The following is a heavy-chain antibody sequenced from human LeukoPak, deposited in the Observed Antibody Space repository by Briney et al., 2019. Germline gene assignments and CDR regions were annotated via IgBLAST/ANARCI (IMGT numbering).Heavy chain of an antibody. CDR3: ARALYYSNYLGY. D-gene: IGHD2-2*01. CDR1: GFTFSSYW. J-gene: IGHJ4*02. V-gene: IGHV3-74*01. CDR2: INSDGSST. Sequence: GGSLRLSCAASGFTFSSYWMHWVRQAPGKGLVWVSRINSDGSSTNYADSVKGRFTISRDNAKNTLYLQMNSLRVEDTAVNYCARALYYSNYLGYWGQGTLVSVSS.